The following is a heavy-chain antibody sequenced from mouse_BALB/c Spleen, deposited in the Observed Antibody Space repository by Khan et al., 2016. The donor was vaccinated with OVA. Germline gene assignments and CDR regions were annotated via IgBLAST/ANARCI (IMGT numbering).Heavy chain of an antibody. Sequence: QVRLQQSGPGLVAPSQSLSITCTVSGFSLTSYGVNCVRQPPGKGLEWLGVLCGDRSTNYHSALISRLSISKDNSKSQVFLKLNSLQTDDTATFYCVKQNYGTLYAMDYWGQGTSVTVSS. J-gene: IGHJ4*01. CDR3: VKQNYGTLYAMDY. V-gene: IGHV2-3*01. D-gene: IGHD2-1*01. CDR1: GFSLTSYG. CDR2: LCGDRST.